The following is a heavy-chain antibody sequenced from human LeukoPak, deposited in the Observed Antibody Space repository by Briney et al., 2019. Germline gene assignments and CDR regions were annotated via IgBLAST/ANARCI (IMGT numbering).Heavy chain of an antibody. J-gene: IGHJ4*02. Sequence: GGSLRLSCAASGFTFSSYSMNWVRQAPGKGLEWVSSISSSSSYIYYADSVKGRFTISRDNAKTSLYLQMNSLRAEDTAVYYCARHLSGVTGYTYGRGIDYWGQGTLVTVSS. V-gene: IGHV3-21*01. CDR2: ISSSSSYI. D-gene: IGHD5-18*01. CDR1: GFTFSSYS. CDR3: ARHLSGVTGYTYGRGIDY.